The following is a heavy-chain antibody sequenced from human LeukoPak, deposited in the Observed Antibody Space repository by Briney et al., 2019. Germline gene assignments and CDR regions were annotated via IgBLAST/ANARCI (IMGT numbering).Heavy chain of an antibody. D-gene: IGHD5-18*01. CDR2: INWNGGST. CDR1: GFTFDDYG. CDR3: ARSYGYYYYYMDV. V-gene: IGHV3-20*04. Sequence: GGSLRLSCAASGFTFDDYGMSWVRQAPGKGLEWVSGINWNGGSTGYADSVRGRFTISRDNAKNSLYLQMNSLRAEDTALYYCARSYGYYYYYMDVWGKGTTVTVSS. J-gene: IGHJ6*03.